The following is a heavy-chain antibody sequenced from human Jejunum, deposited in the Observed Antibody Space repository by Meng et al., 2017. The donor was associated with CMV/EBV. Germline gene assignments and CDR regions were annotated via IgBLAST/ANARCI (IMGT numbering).Heavy chain of an antibody. D-gene: IGHD4-17*01. CDR2: IKQDGSET. Sequence: SGFTFSVYSMSWVRQTPGKGLEWVAHIKQDGSETDYLDSVKGRFTISRDNAKNSVYLRMKSLRAEDTAVYYCARENDYGEANLDYWGQGTLVTVSS. J-gene: IGHJ4*02. CDR3: ARENDYGEANLDY. V-gene: IGHV3-7*01. CDR1: GFTFSVYS.